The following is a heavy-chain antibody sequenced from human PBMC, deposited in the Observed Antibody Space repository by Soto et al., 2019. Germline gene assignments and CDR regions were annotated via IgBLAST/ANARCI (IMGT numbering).Heavy chain of an antibody. D-gene: IGHD3-9*01. CDR3: ASVSYFNAFDY. V-gene: IGHV4-30-4*08. Sequence: PSETLSLTCTVSGDSISRGAYYWTWIRQPPGKGLEWIGYIYYSGSTYYNPSLKSRVTISVDTSKNQFSLKLSSVTAADTAVYYCASVSYFNAFDYWGQGTLVTVSS. CDR2: IYYSGST. CDR1: GDSISRGAYY. J-gene: IGHJ4*02.